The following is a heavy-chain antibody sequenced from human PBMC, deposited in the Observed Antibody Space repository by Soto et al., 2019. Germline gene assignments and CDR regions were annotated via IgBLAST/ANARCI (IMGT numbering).Heavy chain of an antibody. CDR2: INQDGNEK. CDR3: ARRFS. V-gene: IGHV3-7*05. J-gene: IGHJ5*02. Sequence: GSLRLSCAASGFTFSSDWMSWVRQAPGKGLEWVATINQDGNEKYYVDSVKGRFTISRDNAKKSLHLQMNSLRVEDTAVYYCARRFSWGQGALVTVSS. CDR1: GFTFSSDW.